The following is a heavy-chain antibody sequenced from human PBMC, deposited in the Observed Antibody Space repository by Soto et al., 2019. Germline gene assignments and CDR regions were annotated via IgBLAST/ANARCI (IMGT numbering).Heavy chain of an antibody. Sequence: PGGSLRLSCAASGFSFSGYDMHWVRQPTGKGLEWVSGIGTAGDAYYLGSVKGRFTISSENAKNSVYLQLNRLRAGDTAVYYCARYCRSTTCYTVSGMDVWGQGTTGTVSS. V-gene: IGHV3-13*01. J-gene: IGHJ6*02. D-gene: IGHD2-2*02. CDR1: GFSFSGYD. CDR2: IGTAGDA. CDR3: ARYCRSTTCYTVSGMDV.